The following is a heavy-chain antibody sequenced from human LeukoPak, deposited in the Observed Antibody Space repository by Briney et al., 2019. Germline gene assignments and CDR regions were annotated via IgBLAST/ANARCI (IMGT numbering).Heavy chain of an antibody. CDR2: IRSSSGYI. CDR1: GFTFRSYT. J-gene: IGHJ5*01. CDR3: ARSTSDDYGDS. D-gene: IGHD4-17*01. V-gene: IGHV3-21*01. Sequence: GGSLRLSCAASGFTFRSYTMNWVRQAPGEGLEWVSSIRSSSGYIYYADSVKGRFTISRDNAKNSLYLQMNSLRAEDTAVYYCARSTSDDYGDSWGQGTLVTVSS.